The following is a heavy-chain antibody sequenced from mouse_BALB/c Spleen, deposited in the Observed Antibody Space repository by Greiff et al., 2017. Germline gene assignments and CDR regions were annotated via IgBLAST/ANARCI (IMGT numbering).Heavy chain of an antibody. CDR1: GYAFSSYW. V-gene: IGHV1-80*01. CDR2: IYPGDGDT. J-gene: IGHJ4*01. Sequence: QVQLQQSGAELVRPGSSVKISCKASGYAFSSYWMNWVKQRPGQGLEWIGQIYPGDGDTNYNGKFKGKATLTADKSSSTAYMQLSSLTSEDSAVYFCARSYYRYYDMDYWGQGTSVTVSS. D-gene: IGHD2-14*01. CDR3: ARSYYRYYDMDY.